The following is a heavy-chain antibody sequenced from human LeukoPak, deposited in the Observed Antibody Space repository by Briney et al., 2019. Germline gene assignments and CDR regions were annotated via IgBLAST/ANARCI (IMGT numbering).Heavy chain of an antibody. D-gene: IGHD3-3*01. CDR1: GGTFSSYA. Sequence: ASVTVSCKASGGTFSSYAISWVRQAPGQGLEWMGGIIPIFGTANYAQKFQGRVTITADESTSTAYMELSSLRSEDTAVYYCARDLYSTIFGVVINYWGQGTLVTVSS. CDR3: ARDLYSTIFGVVINY. CDR2: IIPIFGTA. J-gene: IGHJ4*02. V-gene: IGHV1-69*13.